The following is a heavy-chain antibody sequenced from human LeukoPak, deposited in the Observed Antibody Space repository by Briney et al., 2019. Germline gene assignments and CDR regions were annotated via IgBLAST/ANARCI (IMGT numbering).Heavy chain of an antibody. CDR3: ARVSFYDSSGYYPPDY. CDR1: GFSFSRNG. D-gene: IGHD3-22*01. J-gene: IGHJ4*02. CDR2: ISYDGSNE. V-gene: IGHV3-30*03. Sequence: SGGSLRLSCAASGFSFSRNGMHWVRQAPGKGLEWVAVISYDGSNEYYADSVKGRFTISRDNSKNTLYLQMNSLRAEDTAVYYCARVSFYDSSGYYPPDYWGQGTLVTVSS.